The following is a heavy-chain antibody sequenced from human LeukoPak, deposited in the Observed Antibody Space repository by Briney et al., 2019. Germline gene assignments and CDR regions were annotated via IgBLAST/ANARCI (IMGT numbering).Heavy chain of an antibody. CDR2: IKSKTDGGTT. CDR1: GFTFSDYY. J-gene: IGHJ3*02. CDR3: RSTYYYDRPHAFDI. D-gene: IGHD3-22*01. Sequence: PGGSLRLSCAASGFTFSDYYMSWIRQAPGKGLEWVGRIKSKTDGGTTDYAAPVKGRFSISRDDSKNTLYLQMNSLKTEDTAVYYCRSTYYYDRPHAFDIWGQGTMVTVSS. V-gene: IGHV3-15*01.